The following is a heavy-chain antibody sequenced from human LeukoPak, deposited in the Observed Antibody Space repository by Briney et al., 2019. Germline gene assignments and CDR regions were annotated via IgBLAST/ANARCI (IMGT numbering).Heavy chain of an antibody. Sequence: SETLSLTCTVSGGSISSSSYYWGWIRQPPGKGLEWIGSIYYSGSTYYNPSLKSRVTISVDTSKNQFSLKLSSVTAADTAVYYCAKFGLTGHYYFDYWGQGTLVTVSS. J-gene: IGHJ4*02. V-gene: IGHV4-39*01. D-gene: IGHD7-27*01. CDR1: GGSISSSSYY. CDR3: AKFGLTGHYYFDY. CDR2: IYYSGST.